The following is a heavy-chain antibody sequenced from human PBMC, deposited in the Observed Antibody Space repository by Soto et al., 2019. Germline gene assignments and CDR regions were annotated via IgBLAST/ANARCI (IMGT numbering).Heavy chain of an antibody. Sequence: ASVKVSCKASGYTFTGYYMHWVRQAPGQGLEWMGWINPNSGGTYYAQKFQGWVTMTRDTSISTAYMELSRLRSDDTAVYYCARAPTYCSSTSCYPYYMDVWGKGTTVTVSS. J-gene: IGHJ6*03. V-gene: IGHV1-2*04. D-gene: IGHD2-2*01. CDR3: ARAPTYCSSTSCYPYYMDV. CDR2: INPNSGGT. CDR1: GYTFTGYY.